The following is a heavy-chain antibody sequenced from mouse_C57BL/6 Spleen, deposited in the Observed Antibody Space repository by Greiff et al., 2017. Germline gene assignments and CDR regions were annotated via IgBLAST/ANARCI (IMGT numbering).Heavy chain of an antibody. CDR3: ARYSYYGSSLDY. J-gene: IGHJ2*01. Sequence: VQLQQSGAELVRPGTSVKVSCKASGYAFTNYLLEWVKQRPGQGLEWIGVINPGSGGTNYNEKFKGKATLTADKSSSTAYMQLSSLTSEDSAVYFCARYSYYGSSLDYWGQGTTLTVSS. D-gene: IGHD1-1*01. CDR2: INPGSGGT. V-gene: IGHV1-54*01. CDR1: GYAFTNYL.